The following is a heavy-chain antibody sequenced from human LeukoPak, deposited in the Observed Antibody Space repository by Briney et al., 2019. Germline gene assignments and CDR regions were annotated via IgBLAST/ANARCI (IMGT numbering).Heavy chain of an antibody. V-gene: IGHV4-34*01. D-gene: IGHD3-22*01. Sequence: SSETLSLTCAVFGGSLSDHDWSWIRQPPGKGLEWIGEINHRGATNYNPSLKSRVTLSLDTSKNQVSLRLNSLTAADTAVYYCARGKGDLSMIVMIVTAVEFYFDSWGPGTLVTVSS. CDR1: GGSLSDHD. CDR2: INHRGAT. CDR3: ARGKGDLSMIVMIVTAVEFYFDS. J-gene: IGHJ4*02.